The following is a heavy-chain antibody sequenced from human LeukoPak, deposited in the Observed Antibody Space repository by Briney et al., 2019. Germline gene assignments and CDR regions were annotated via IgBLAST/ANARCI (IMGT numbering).Heavy chain of an antibody. CDR1: GGSISNYY. V-gene: IGHV4-59*01. CDR2: IYYSGIT. J-gene: IGHJ3*02. Sequence: SETLSLTCTVSGGSISNYYWNFIRQPPGKGLEWIGYIYYSGITNCNPSLKSRVTIPVDTSKNQFSLKLSSVTAADTALYYCARAGRWEGRPHAFDIWGQGTMVAVSS. D-gene: IGHD1-26*01. CDR3: ARAGRWEGRPHAFDI.